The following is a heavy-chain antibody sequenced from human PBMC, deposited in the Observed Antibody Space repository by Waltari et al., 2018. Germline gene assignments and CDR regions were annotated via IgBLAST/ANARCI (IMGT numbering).Heavy chain of an antibody. Sequence: QVQLQQWGAGLLKPSETLSLTCAVYGGSFSGYYWSWIRQPPGKGLEWSGEINHSGSTNYNPSLKSRVTISVDTSKNQFSLKLSSVTAADTAVYYCARARRGYFDYWGQGTLVTVSS. CDR1: GGSFSGYY. CDR3: ARARRGYFDY. J-gene: IGHJ4*02. CDR2: INHSGST. V-gene: IGHV4-34*01.